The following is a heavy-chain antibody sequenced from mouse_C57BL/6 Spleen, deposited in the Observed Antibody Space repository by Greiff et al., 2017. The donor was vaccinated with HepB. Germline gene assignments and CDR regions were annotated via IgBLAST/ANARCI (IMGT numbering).Heavy chain of an antibody. Sequence: EVKLVESGGGLVKPGGSLKLSCAASGFTFSSYTMSWVRQTPEKRLEWVATISGGGGNTYYPDSVKGRFTISRDNAKNTLYLQMSSLRSEDTALYYCARKTTMVTTAYFDYWGQGTTLTVSS. V-gene: IGHV5-9*01. CDR2: ISGGGGNT. D-gene: IGHD2-2*01. CDR1: GFTFSSYT. CDR3: ARKTTMVTTAYFDY. J-gene: IGHJ2*01.